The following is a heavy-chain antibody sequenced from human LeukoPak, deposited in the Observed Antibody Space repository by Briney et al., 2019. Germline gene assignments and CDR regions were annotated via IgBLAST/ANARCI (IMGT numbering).Heavy chain of an antibody. D-gene: IGHD3-22*01. V-gene: IGHV4-34*01. CDR3: ARGPTNFSNYYDSSGYLFDY. CDR1: GGSFSGYY. Sequence: SETLSLTCAVYGGSFSGYYWSWIRQPPGKGLEWIGEINHSGSTNYNPSLKSRVTISVDTSKNQFSLKLSSVTAADTAVYYCARGPTNFSNYYDSSGYLFDYWGQGTLVTVSS. CDR2: INHSGST. J-gene: IGHJ4*02.